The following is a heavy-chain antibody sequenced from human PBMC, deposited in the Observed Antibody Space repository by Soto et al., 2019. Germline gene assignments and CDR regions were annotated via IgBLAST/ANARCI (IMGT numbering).Heavy chain of an antibody. V-gene: IGHV3-48*02. CDR1: GFTFSSYS. J-gene: IGHJ4*02. Sequence: EVQLVESGGGLVQPGGSLRLSCAASGFTFSSYSMNWVRQAPGKGLEWVSYISSSSSTIYYADSVKGRFTISRDKAKNSLYLQMNSLRDEDTAVYYCAGRSLPLDDYWGQGTLVTVSS. D-gene: IGHD2-15*01. CDR3: AGRSLPLDDY. CDR2: ISSSSSTI.